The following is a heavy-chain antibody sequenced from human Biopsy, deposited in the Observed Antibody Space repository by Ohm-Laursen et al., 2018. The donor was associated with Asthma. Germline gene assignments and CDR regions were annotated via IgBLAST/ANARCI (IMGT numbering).Heavy chain of an antibody. Sequence: GASVKVSCKASGGSFSNFAFSWVRQAPGHGLEWMGTILTKFDITSYAEKFQGRVTMTEDTSTDTAYMELSSLSPDDTAVYYCASDFPKDYVRYNFQFWGQGTLVTVSS. CDR3: ASDFPKDYVRYNFQF. V-gene: IGHV1-69*04. D-gene: IGHD4-17*01. CDR2: ILTKFDIT. CDR1: GGSFSNFA. J-gene: IGHJ4*02.